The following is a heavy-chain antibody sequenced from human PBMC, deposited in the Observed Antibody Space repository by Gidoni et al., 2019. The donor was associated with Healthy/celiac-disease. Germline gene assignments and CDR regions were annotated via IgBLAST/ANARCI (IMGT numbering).Heavy chain of an antibody. J-gene: IGHJ6*02. Sequence: QVQLVQSGAEVKKPGSSVKVSCKASGGSFSSYAISWVRQAPGQGLEWMGGIIPIFGTANYAQKFQGRVTITADESTSTAYMELSSLRSEDTAVYYCARGGLRVVAAPYGMDVWGQGTTVTVSS. CDR3: ARGGLRVVAAPYGMDV. D-gene: IGHD2-15*01. CDR1: GGSFSSYA. CDR2: IIPIFGTA. V-gene: IGHV1-69*01.